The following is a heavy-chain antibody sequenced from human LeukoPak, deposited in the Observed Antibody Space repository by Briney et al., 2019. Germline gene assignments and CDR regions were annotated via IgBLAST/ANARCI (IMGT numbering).Heavy chain of an antibody. V-gene: IGHV3-66*01. Sequence: GGSLRLSCAASGXTVSSNYMSWVRQAPGKGLEWVSVIYSGGSTYYADSVKGRFTISRDNSKNTLYLQMNSLRAEDTAVYYCATMATESHFDYWGQGTLVTVSS. CDR3: ATMATESHFDY. D-gene: IGHD3-10*01. CDR1: GXTVSSNY. J-gene: IGHJ4*02. CDR2: IYSGGST.